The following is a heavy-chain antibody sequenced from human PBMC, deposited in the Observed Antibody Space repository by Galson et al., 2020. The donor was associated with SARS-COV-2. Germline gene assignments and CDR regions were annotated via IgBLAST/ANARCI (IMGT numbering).Heavy chain of an antibody. J-gene: IGHJ6*03. D-gene: IGHD2-2*01. Sequence: SETLSLTCAVYGGSFSGYYWSWIRQPPGKGLEWIGEINHSGSTNYNPSLKSRVTISVDTSKNQFSLKLSSVTAADTAVYYCARGRVIMGYCSSTSCYGVGRYYYYYYMDVWGKGTTVTISS. V-gene: IGHV4-34*01. CDR2: INHSGST. CDR3: ARGRVIMGYCSSTSCYGVGRYYYYYYMDV. CDR1: GGSFSGYY.